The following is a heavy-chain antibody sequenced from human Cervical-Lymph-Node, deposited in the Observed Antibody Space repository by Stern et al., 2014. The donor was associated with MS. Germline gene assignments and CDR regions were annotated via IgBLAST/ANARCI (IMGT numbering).Heavy chain of an antibody. D-gene: IGHD1-26*01. CDR2: IIPLLGTT. CDR3: ARDLGLGPSAY. V-gene: IGHV1-69*01. J-gene: IGHJ4*02. CDR1: ESTFSNYG. Sequence: EQLVESGAEVRKPGSPVKVSCKASESTFSNYGISWVLQARGQGLEWIGGIIPLLGTTNYAQKFQGRITHSAEHTTGTSVMQLRRLTSEDTGIYYCARDLGLGPSAYWGQGSLVTVSS.